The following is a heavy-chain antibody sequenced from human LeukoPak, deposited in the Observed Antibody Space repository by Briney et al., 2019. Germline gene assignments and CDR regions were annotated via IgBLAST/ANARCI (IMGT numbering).Heavy chain of an antibody. Sequence: GGSLRLSCTASGFTFSHHWMTWLRQASGKGLEWVAVISYDGSNKYYADSVKGRFTISRDNSKNTLYLQMNSLRAEDTAVYYCARDLRAAADFNGDYWGQGTLVTVSS. D-gene: IGHD6-13*01. CDR2: ISYDGSNK. CDR1: GFTFSHHW. J-gene: IGHJ4*02. CDR3: ARDLRAAADFNGDY. V-gene: IGHV3-30-3*01.